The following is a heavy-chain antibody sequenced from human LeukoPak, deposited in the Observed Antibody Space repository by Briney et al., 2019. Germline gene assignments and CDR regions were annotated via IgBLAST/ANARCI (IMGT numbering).Heavy chain of an antibody. V-gene: IGHV3-11*04. D-gene: IGHD6-13*01. CDR2: ISSSGSTI. CDR3: ASSRRIAAADTWDWFDP. J-gene: IGHJ5*02. CDR1: GFTFSDYY. Sequence: GGSLRLSCAASGFTFSDYYMSWIRQAPGKGLEWVSYISSSGSTIYYADSVKGRFTISRDNAKNSLYLQMNSLRAEDTAVYYCASSRRIAAADTWDWFDPWGQGTLVTVSS.